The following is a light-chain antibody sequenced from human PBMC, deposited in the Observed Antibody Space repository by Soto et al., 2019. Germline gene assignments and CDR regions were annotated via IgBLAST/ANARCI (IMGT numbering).Light chain of an antibody. CDR2: EVS. CDR3: SSYTSSSTQV. CDR1: SSDVGGYNY. J-gene: IGLJ1*01. V-gene: IGLV2-14*01. Sequence: VLTQPASVSGSPGQSITISCTGTSSDVGGYNYVSWYQQHPGKAPKLMIYEVSNRPSGVSNRFSGSKSGNTASLTISGLQAEDEADYYCSSYTSSSTQVFGTGTKLTVL.